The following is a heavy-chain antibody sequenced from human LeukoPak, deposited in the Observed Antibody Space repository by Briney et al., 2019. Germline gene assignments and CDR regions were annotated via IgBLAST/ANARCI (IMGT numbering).Heavy chain of an antibody. CDR3: ARGPFRDSSSWYLADY. V-gene: IGHV1-46*01. CDR1: GYTFTNYY. D-gene: IGHD6-13*01. J-gene: IGHJ4*02. CDR2: INPSVGVT. Sequence: ASVKVSCKASGYTFTNYYMNWVRQAPGQGLQWMGLINPSVGVTTYAQKFQGRVTMTRDTSTSTVYMELSSLRSEDTAVYYCARGPFRDSSSWYLADYWGQGTLVTVSS.